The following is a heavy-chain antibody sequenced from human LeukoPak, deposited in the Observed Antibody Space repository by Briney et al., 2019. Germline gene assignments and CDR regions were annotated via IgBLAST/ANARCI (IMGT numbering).Heavy chain of an antibody. J-gene: IGHJ4*02. D-gene: IGHD6-19*01. CDR3: SRGSGWLSVY. Sequence: GGSLRLFCTASGFTFGDYLMSWFRQAPGKGLEWIGFISGGTTEYAASVKGRFTISRDDFTSIAYLQMNSLTTEDTAVYYCSRGSGWLSVYWGQGTLVTVSS. V-gene: IGHV3-49*03. CDR2: ISGGTT. CDR1: GFTFGDYL.